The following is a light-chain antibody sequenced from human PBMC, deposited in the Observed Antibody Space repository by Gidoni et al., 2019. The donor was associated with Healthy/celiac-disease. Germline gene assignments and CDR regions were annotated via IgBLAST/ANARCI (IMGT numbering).Light chain of an antibody. Sequence: DIHMTQSPSSLSASVGDRVTITCRASQSISSFLNWYQQKPGKAPKLLIYAASSLQSGVPSRFSGSGSGTDFTLTISSLQPEDFATYYCQQSYSTPPTFGQGTKVVIK. CDR1: QSISSF. CDR3: QQSYSTPPT. CDR2: AAS. J-gene: IGKJ1*01. V-gene: IGKV1-39*01.